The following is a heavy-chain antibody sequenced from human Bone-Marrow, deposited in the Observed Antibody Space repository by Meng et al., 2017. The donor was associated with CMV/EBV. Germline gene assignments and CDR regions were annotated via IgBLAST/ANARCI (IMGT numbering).Heavy chain of an antibody. CDR1: GGTFSSYA. J-gene: IGHJ6*02. Sequence: SVKVSCKASGGTFSSYAISWVRQAPGQGLEWMGRVIPILGIANYAQKFQGRVTITADKSTSTAYMELSRLRSDDTAVYYCARTADCSSTSCFTYYYYGMDVWGQGTTVTVSS. D-gene: IGHD2-2*01. V-gene: IGHV1-69*04. CDR3: ARTADCSSTSCFTYYYYGMDV. CDR2: VIPILGIA.